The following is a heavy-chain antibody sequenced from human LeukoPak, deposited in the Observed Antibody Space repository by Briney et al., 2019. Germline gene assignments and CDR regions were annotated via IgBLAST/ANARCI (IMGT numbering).Heavy chain of an antibody. CDR3: ARDQNQLWFGELLFDY. V-gene: IGHV3-7*01. D-gene: IGHD3-10*01. J-gene: IGHJ4*02. Sequence: AGGSLRLSCAASGFTFSNYWMAWVRQAPGKGPEWVANIKQDESEKYYVDSVKGRFTISRDNAKNSLYLQMNSLRAEDTAVYYCARDQNQLWFGELLFDYWGQGTLVTVSS. CDR1: GFTFSNYW. CDR2: IKQDESEK.